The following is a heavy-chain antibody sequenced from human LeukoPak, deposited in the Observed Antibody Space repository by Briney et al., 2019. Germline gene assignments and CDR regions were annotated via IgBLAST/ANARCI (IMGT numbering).Heavy chain of an antibody. CDR2: IYYSGST. J-gene: IGHJ4*02. Sequence: SETLSLTCTVSSGYISPYYWSWIRQPPGKGLEWIGFIYYSGSTNYNPSLKSRVTISVDTSKNQFSLKLRSVTAADTAVYYCVRSNYFDYWGQGTLVTVSS. V-gene: IGHV4-59*01. CDR3: VRSNYFDY. CDR1: SGYISPYY.